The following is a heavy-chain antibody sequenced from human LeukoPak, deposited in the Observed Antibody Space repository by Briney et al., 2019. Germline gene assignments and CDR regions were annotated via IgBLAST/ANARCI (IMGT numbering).Heavy chain of an antibody. D-gene: IGHD3-22*01. V-gene: IGHV3-48*01. CDR3: AREGYYYDSSGYYVIDY. CDR1: GFTFSTYS. J-gene: IGHJ4*02. Sequence: GGSLRLSCAASGFTFSTYSMNWVRQAPGKGLEWVSYISTNSGTIYYSDSVKGRFTISRDNVKNSLYLQMNSLRAEDTTMYYCAREGYYYDSSGYYVIDYWGQGTLVTVSS. CDR2: ISTNSGTI.